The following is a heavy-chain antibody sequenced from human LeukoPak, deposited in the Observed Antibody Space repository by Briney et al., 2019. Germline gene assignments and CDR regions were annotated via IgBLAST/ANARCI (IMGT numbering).Heavy chain of an antibody. CDR1: GGSISTSSYY. V-gene: IGHV4-39*07. CDR3: ARGRTTVTPGLLWFDP. J-gene: IGHJ5*02. CDR2: VYYSGST. D-gene: IGHD4-17*01. Sequence: PSETLSLTCTVSGGSISTSSYYWGWIRQAPEKGLEWIGTVYYSGSTDYNPSLKSRVTISADRSKNQFSLKLSSVTAADTAVYYCARGRTTVTPGLLWFDPWGQGTLVTVSS.